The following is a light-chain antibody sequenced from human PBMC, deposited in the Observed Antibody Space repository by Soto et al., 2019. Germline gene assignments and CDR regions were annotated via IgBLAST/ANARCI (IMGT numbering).Light chain of an antibody. V-gene: IGKV4-1*01. CDR1: QSVLYSSNNKNY. CDR3: QQYYSTPLT. CDR2: WAS. J-gene: IGKJ4*01. Sequence: DIVMTQSPDSLAVSLGERATINCKSSQSVLYSSNNKNYLAWYQQKPGQPPKLLIYWASTRESGVPDRFSGSGSGTDFTRTISSLKAEDVAVYYCQQYYSTPLTFGGGTKVEIK.